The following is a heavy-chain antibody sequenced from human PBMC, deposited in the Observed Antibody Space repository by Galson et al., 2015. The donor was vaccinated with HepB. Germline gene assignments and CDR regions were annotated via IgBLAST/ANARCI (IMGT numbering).Heavy chain of an antibody. CDR2: IRYDGSNK. V-gene: IGHV3-30*02. J-gene: IGHJ4*02. CDR3: AKADYYDSSEDEGFDY. D-gene: IGHD3-22*01. Sequence: SLRLSCAASGFTFSSYGMHWVRQAPGKGLEWVAFIRYDGSNKYYADSVKGRFTISRDNSKNTLYLQMNSLRAEDTAVYYCAKADYYDSSEDEGFDYWGQGTLVTVSS. CDR1: GFTFSSYG.